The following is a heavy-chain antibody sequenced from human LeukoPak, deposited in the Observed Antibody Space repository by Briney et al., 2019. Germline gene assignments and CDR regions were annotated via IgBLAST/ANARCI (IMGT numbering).Heavy chain of an antibody. J-gene: IGHJ4*02. CDR2: IYYSGST. Sequence: SETLSLTCTVSGGSISSSSYYWGWIRQPPGKGLEWIGSIYYSGSTYYNPSLKSRVTISVDTSKNQFSLKLSSVTAADTAVYYCARTEMAAAGIGFFDYWGQGTLVTVSS. CDR3: ARTEMAAAGIGFFDY. V-gene: IGHV4-39*01. CDR1: GGSISSSSYY. D-gene: IGHD6-13*01.